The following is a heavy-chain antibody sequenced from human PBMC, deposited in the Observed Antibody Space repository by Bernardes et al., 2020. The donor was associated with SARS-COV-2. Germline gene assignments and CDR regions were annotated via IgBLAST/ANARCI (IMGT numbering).Heavy chain of an antibody. Sequence: SETLSLTCTVSGGSISSDGNYWSWIRQHQGKDLEWIGYLYYSGRTYYNPSLKSRVTISVDTSKNQFSLKLSSVTAADTAVYYCARDSSGYYVGYYYYGMDVWGQGTTVTVSS. CDR1: GGSISSDGNY. D-gene: IGHD3-22*01. CDR2: LYYSGRT. V-gene: IGHV4-31*03. J-gene: IGHJ6*02. CDR3: ARDSSGYYVGYYYYGMDV.